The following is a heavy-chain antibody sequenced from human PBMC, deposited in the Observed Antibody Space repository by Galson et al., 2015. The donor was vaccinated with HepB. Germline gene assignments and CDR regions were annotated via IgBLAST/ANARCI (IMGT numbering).Heavy chain of an antibody. D-gene: IGHD3-16*01. V-gene: IGHV4-34*01. CDR2: ITDTGRT. CDR1: GGSFSGYA. J-gene: IGHJ6*02. CDR3: ARAMLGGTQFPLNDCSSGMDV. Sequence: ETLSLTCGVYGGSFSGYAWTWIRQSPVEGLEWIGEITDTGRTNFSPSLKSRVTISVDTSKNQFSLNLTSVTAADTAVYYCARAMLGGTQFPLNDCSSGMDVWGQGTTVTVSS.